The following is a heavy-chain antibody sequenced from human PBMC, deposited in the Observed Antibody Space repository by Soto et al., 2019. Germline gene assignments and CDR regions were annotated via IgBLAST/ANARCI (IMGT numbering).Heavy chain of an antibody. D-gene: IGHD3-10*01. CDR1: GGSISSYY. J-gene: IGHJ4*02. CDR2: IYYSGST. Sequence: SETLSLTCTVSGGSISSYYWSWIRQPPGKGLEWIGYIYYSGSTNYNPSLKSRVTISVDTSKNQFSLKLSSVTAADTAVYYCARQYFCGSGSYYNRPFDVWGQGTLVPVSS. CDR3: ARQYFCGSGSYYNRPFDV. V-gene: IGHV4-59*08.